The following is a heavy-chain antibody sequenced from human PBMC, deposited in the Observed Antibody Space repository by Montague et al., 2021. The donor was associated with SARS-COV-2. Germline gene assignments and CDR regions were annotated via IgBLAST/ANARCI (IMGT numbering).Heavy chain of an antibody. J-gene: IGHJ4*02. Sequence: SETLSLTCTVSGGSISRYYWSWIRQPPGKGLEWIGYIDYSGSTKYNPSLKSRVTISVDTSKNQFSLKLNSVTAADTAVYYCARELGYDSSGYYAHFDYWGQGTLVTVSS. V-gene: IGHV4-59*13. D-gene: IGHD3-22*01. CDR1: GGSISRYY. CDR3: ARELGYDSSGYYAHFDY. CDR2: IDYSGST.